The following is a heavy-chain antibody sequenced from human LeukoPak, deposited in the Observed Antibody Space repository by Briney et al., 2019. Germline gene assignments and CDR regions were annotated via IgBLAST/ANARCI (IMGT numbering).Heavy chain of an antibody. CDR1: GFTFSSYW. D-gene: IGHD3-22*01. CDR3: ARPYDTRGYFPDY. Sequence: GGSLRLSCAASGFTFSSYWMNWVRQAPGKGLEWVSSISRGSDHIFYADSMKGRFTISRDNAKNSLYLQMNSLGAEDTAVYYCARPYDTRGYFPDYWGQGTLVTVSS. V-gene: IGHV3-21*01. CDR2: ISRGSDHI. J-gene: IGHJ4*02.